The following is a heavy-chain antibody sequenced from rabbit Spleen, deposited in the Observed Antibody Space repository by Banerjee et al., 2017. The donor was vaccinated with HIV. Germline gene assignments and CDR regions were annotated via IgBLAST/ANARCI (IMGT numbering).Heavy chain of an antibody. CDR2: IYAGGSGST. CDR3: ARLGHADYPYAYGLKL. D-gene: IGHD6-1*01. CDR1: GFSFSGSHY. V-gene: IGHV1S45*01. J-gene: IGHJ4*01. Sequence: QEQLVESGGGLVQPEGSLTLTCKASGFSFSGSHYMCWARQAPGKGLEWIACIYAGGSGSTYYASWAKGRFTISKASSTTVTLQMTSLTAADTATYFCARLGHADYPYAYGLKLWGPGTLVTVS.